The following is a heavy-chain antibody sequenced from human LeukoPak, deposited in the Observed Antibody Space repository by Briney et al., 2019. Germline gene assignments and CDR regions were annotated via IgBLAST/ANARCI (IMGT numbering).Heavy chain of an antibody. V-gene: IGHV3-11*01. D-gene: IGHD4-23*01. CDR1: GFTFSEYS. CDR2: ISNSGSTI. J-gene: IGHJ4*02. Sequence: GGSLRLSCAASGFTFSEYSMSWIRQAPGKGLEGVSYISNSGSTIYYADSVKGRFAVSRDNTKNSLYLQMNSLRAEDTAVYYCARRNDYGGKLDYWGQGTLVTVSS. CDR3: ARRNDYGGKLDY.